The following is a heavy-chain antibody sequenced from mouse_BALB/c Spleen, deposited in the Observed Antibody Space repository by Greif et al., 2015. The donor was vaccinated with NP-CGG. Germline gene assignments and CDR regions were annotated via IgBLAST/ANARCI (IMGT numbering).Heavy chain of an antibody. CDR1: GYSFTSYW. V-gene: IGHV1S126*01. J-gene: IGHJ1*01. CDR2: IDPSDSET. D-gene: IGHD2-1*01. Sequence: VQLQQSGPQLVRPGASVKISCKASGYSFTSYWMHWVKQRPGQGLEWIGMIDPSDSETRLNQKFKDKATLTVDKSSSTAYMQLSSPTSEDSAVYYCARVGNYWYFDVWGAGTTVTVSS. CDR3: ARVGNYWYFDV.